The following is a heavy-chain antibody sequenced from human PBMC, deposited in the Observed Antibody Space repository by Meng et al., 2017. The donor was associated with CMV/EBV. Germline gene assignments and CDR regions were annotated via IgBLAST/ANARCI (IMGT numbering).Heavy chain of an antibody. Sequence: ASVKVSCKASGYTFTSYYMHWVRQAPGQGLEWMGWINPNSGGTNYAQKFQGRVTMTRDTSISTAYMELSRLRSDDTAVYYCARVEGGYCSSTSCFDYWGQGTLVTVSP. CDR3: ARVEGGYCSSTSCFDY. CDR1: GYTFTSYY. J-gene: IGHJ4*02. CDR2: INPNSGGT. V-gene: IGHV1-2*02. D-gene: IGHD2-2*01.